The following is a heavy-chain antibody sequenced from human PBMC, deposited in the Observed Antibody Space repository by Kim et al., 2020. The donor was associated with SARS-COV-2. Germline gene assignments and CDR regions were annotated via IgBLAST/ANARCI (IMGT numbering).Heavy chain of an antibody. V-gene: IGHV3-7*01. CDR3: ARVRYSSSPGRSDY. D-gene: IGHD6-6*01. CDR2: IKQDGSEK. CDR1: GFTFSGYW. J-gene: IGHJ4*02. Sequence: GGSLRLSCAASGFTFSGYWMNWVRQAPGKGLEWVANIKQDGSEKYYVDSVKGRFTISRDNAKNSLYLHMDSLRAEDTAVYYCARVRYSSSPGRSDYWGRGTLVPVSS.